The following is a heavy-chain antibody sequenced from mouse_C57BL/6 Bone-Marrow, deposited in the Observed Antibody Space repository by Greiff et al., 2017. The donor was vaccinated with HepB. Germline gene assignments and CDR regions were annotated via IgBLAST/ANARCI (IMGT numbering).Heavy chain of an antibody. J-gene: IGHJ4*01. Sequence: QVQLQQPGAELVKPGASVKLSCKASGYTFTSYWMHWVKQRPGQGLEWIGMIHPNSGSTNYNEKFKSKATLTVDKSSSTAYMQLSSLTSEDSAVYYRATNWEGHYAMDSWGQSTSVPVSP. CDR1: GYTFTSYW. CDR2: IHPNSGST. CDR3: ATNWEGHYAMDS. V-gene: IGHV1-64*01. D-gene: IGHD4-1*02.